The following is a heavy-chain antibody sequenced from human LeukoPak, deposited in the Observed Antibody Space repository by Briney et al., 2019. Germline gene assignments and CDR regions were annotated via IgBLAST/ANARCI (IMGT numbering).Heavy chain of an antibody. CDR2: INPNSGGT. CDR1: GYTFTGYY. J-gene: IGHJ4*02. D-gene: IGHD3-10*01. CDR3: ARDMGIQMRFFDY. Sequence: ASVKVSCKASGYTFTGYYMHWVRQAPGQGLEWMGWINPNSGGTNYAQKFQGRVTMTRDTSTSTAYMELGRLRSDDTAVYYCARDMGIQMRFFDYWGQGTLVTVSS. V-gene: IGHV1-2*02.